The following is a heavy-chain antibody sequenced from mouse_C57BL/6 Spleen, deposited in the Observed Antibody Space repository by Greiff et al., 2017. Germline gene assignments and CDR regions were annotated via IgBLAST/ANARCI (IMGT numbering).Heavy chain of an antibody. CDR1: GYTFPDYY. CDR3: AGEYSYYFDY. CDR2: IYPGSGNT. Sequence: QVQLQQSGAELVRPGASVKLSCKASGYTFPDYYINWVKQRPGQGLEWIARIYPGSGNTYYNEKFKGKATLTAEKSSSTAYMQLSSLTSEDSAVYFCAGEYSYYFDYWGQGTPLTVSS. V-gene: IGHV1-76*01. D-gene: IGHD5-1*01. J-gene: IGHJ2*01.